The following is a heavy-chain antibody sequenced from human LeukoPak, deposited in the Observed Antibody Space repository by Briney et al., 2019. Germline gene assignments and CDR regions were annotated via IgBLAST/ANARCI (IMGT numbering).Heavy chain of an antibody. CDR1: GGSISHYF. CDR2: VYYRGNT. J-gene: IGHJ6*04. D-gene: IGHD2-15*01. CDR3: ARHADIALYREGMDV. V-gene: IGHV4-59*01. Sequence: PSETLSLTCTGSGGSISHYFWSWLRQPPGQGLEWVGYVYYRGNTIYSPSLRSRVTISVDSSKNEFSLKMTSVTAADTAVYYCARHADIALYREGMDVWGKGTTVTVSS.